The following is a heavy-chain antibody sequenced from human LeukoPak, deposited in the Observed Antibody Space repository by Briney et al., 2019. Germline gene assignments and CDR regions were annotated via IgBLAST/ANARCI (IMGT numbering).Heavy chain of an antibody. J-gene: IGHJ5*02. Sequence: GESLKISCKGSGYTFANHWIGWVRQMPGKGLEWMGIIYPGDSDTRYSPSFQGQVTISADKSISTAYLQWSSLKASDTAMYYCARQTYCSGGSRYYNWFDPWGQGTLVTDSS. CDR2: IYPGDSDT. CDR3: ARQTYCSGGSRYYNWFDP. V-gene: IGHV5-51*01. CDR1: GYTFANHW. D-gene: IGHD2-15*01.